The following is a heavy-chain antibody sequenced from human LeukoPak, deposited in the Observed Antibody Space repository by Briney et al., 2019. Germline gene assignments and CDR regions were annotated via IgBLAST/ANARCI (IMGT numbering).Heavy chain of an antibody. J-gene: IGHJ4*02. CDR2: INWNSGRV. CDR1: GFTFENYA. D-gene: IGHD5-24*01. V-gene: IGHV3-9*01. Sequence: GESLRLSCAASGFTFENYAMHWVRQAPGKGLEWVLGINWNSGRVAYADSAKGRFTISRDNARNSLYLQMNSLRGDDTAFYYCSKAAGFEMESRLEYWGQGALATVSS. CDR3: SKAAGFEMESRLEY.